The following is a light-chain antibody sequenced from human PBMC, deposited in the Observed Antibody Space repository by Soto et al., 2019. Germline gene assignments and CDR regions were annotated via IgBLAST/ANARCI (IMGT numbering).Light chain of an antibody. CDR1: SGDIGDYKY. Sequence: QSVLTQPASVSGSPGQSITISCTGSSGDIGDYKYVSWYKQHPGKAPKLMIYDVSNRPSGVSNRISASKSGNTASLTISGLQAEDEADYYCSSYTSTNFVIFGGGTKVTVL. CDR2: DVS. V-gene: IGLV2-14*01. CDR3: SSYTSTNFVI. J-gene: IGLJ2*01.